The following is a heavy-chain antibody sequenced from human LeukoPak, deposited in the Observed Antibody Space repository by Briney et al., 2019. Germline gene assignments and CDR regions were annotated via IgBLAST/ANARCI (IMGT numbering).Heavy chain of an antibody. CDR3: ATERYYDFWSGSYYYYGMDV. J-gene: IGHJ6*02. D-gene: IGHD3-3*01. Sequence: PGGSLRLSCAASGLTFSSYGMHWVRQAPGKGLEWVSAISGSGGSTYYADSVKGRFTISRDNSKNTLYLQMNSLRAEDTAVYYCATERYYDFWSGSYYYYGMDVWGQGTTVTVSS. CDR2: ISGSGGST. V-gene: IGHV3-23*01. CDR1: GLTFSSYG.